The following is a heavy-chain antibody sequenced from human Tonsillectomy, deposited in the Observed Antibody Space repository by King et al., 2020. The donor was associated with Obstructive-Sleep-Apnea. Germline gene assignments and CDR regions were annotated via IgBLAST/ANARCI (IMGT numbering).Heavy chain of an antibody. CDR3: ARDQGYYDFLSGYPYGMDV. CDR2: IYHSGST. D-gene: IGHD3-3*01. V-gene: IGHV4-4*02. J-gene: IGHJ6*02. CDR1: GGSISSSNW. Sequence: QLQESGPGLVKPSGTLSLTCAVSGGSISSSNWWSWVRQPPGKGLEWIGEIYHSGSTNYNPSLKSRVTISVDKSKNQFSLKLSSVTAADTAVYYCARDQGYYDFLSGYPYGMDVWGQGTTVTVSS.